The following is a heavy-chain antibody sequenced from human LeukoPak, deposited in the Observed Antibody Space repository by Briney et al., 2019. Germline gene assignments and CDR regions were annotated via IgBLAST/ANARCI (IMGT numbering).Heavy chain of an antibody. CDR3: ARGVIAYSGSYYPDY. CDR2: ISSSSSYI. J-gene: IGHJ4*02. V-gene: IGHV3-21*01. CDR1: GFTVSSNY. Sequence: GGSLRLSCAASGFTVSSNYMSWVRQAPGKGLEWVSSISSSSSYIYYADSVKGRFTISRDNAKNSLHLQMNSLRAEDTAVYYCARGVIAYSGSYYPDYWGQGTLVTVSS. D-gene: IGHD1-26*01.